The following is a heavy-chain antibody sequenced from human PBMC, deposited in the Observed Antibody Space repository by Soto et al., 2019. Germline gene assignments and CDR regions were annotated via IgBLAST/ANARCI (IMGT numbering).Heavy chain of an antibody. CDR1: GFTFSNYG. CDR3: AKDLTPTSRSGYSAIDD. Sequence: QVQLVESGGGVVQPGRSVRLSCAASGFTFSNYGMHWVRQAPGKGLEWVAVISYDGSNKYYGDSVKGQFTISRDNSKNTLYLQMDSLRAEDTAVYYCAKDLTPTSRSGYSAIDDWGKGTLVTVSS. V-gene: IGHV3-30*18. D-gene: IGHD3-3*01. CDR2: ISYDGSNK. J-gene: IGHJ4*02.